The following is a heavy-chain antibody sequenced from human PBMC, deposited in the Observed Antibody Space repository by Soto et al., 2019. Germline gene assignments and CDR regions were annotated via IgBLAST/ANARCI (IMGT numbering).Heavy chain of an antibody. CDR3: ARDPYYDFWSGYYPNQNNWFDP. Sequence: ASVKVSCKASGYTFTSYGISWVRQAPGQGLEWMGWISAYNGNTNCAQKLQGRVTMTTDTSTSTAYMELRSLRSDDTAVYYCARDPYYDFWSGYYPNQNNWFDPWGQGTLVTVSS. CDR2: ISAYNGNT. D-gene: IGHD3-3*01. V-gene: IGHV1-18*01. J-gene: IGHJ5*02. CDR1: GYTFTSYG.